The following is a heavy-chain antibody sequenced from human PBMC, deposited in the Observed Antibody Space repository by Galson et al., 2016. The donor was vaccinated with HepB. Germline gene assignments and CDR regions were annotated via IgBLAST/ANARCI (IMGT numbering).Heavy chain of an antibody. V-gene: IGHV4-4*02. J-gene: IGHJ3*02. CDR3: ARKIYYFETDDSETKPEIDAFDI. CDR1: GVSISSSNW. CDR2: IYHSGDI. Sequence: ETLSLTCAVSGVSISSSNWWTWVRQPPGKGLEWIGEIYHSGDINFSPSLKSRIAISVDKSNNRFSLNLTSVTAADTAIYYCARKIYYFETDDSETKPEIDAFDIWGQGTLVTVSS. D-gene: IGHD3-22*01.